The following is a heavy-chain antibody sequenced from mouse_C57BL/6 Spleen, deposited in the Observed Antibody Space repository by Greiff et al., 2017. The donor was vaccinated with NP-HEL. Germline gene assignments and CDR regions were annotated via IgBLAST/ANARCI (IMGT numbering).Heavy chain of an antibody. CDR3: ARRNWYFDV. V-gene: IGHV2-2*01. CDR2: IWSGGST. CDR1: GFSLTSYG. J-gene: IGHJ1*03. Sequence: VKVVESGPGLVQPSQSLSITCTVSGFSLTSYGVHWVRQSPGKGLEWLGVIWSGGSTDYNAAFISRLSISKDNSKSQVFFKMNSLQADDTAIYYCARRNWYFDVWGTGTTVTVSS.